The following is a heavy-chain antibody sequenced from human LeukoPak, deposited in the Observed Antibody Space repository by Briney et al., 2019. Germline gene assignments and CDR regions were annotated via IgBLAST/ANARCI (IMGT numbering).Heavy chain of an antibody. Sequence: ASVKVSCKASGYTFTSYDINWVRQATGQGLEWMGWMNPNSGNTGYAQKFQGRVTITRNTSMSTAYMELSSLRSEDTAVYYCARDGEDGTPNDYWGQGTLVTVSS. D-gene: IGHD7-27*01. CDR1: GYTFTSYD. J-gene: IGHJ4*02. CDR3: ARDGEDGTPNDY. CDR2: MNPNSGNT. V-gene: IGHV1-8*03.